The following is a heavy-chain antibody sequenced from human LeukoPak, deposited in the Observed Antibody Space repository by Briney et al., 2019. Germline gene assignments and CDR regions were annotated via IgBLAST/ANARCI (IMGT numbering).Heavy chain of an antibody. D-gene: IGHD3-22*01. J-gene: IGHJ4*02. Sequence: PSETLSLTCTVSGGSISSSSYYWGWIRQPPGKGLEWIGSIYYSGSTYYNPSLKSRVTISVGTSKNQFSLKLSSVTAADTAVYYCARGDTMIVVFRYWGQGTLVTVSS. CDR3: ARGDTMIVVFRY. CDR1: GGSISSSSYY. CDR2: IYYSGST. V-gene: IGHV4-39*07.